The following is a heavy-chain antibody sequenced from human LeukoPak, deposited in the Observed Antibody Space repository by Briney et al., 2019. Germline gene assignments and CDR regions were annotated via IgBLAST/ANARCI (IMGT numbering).Heavy chain of an antibody. Sequence: GGSLRLSCAASGFTFSNTWMAWVRQAPGKGLEWVANMNQDGGTRQYADSVRGRFTISRDNAKNSLYLEMNSLRAEDTGLYHCARDMKGNLDYWGQGTLVTVSS. V-gene: IGHV3-7*01. D-gene: IGHD3-16*01. CDR2: MNQDGGTR. J-gene: IGHJ4*02. CDR3: ARDMKGNLDY. CDR1: GFTFSNTW.